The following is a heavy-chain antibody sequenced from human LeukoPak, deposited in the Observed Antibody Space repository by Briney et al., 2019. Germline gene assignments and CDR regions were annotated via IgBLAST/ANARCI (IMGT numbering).Heavy chain of an antibody. Sequence: PGGSLRLSCTASGFTFSRYLMHWVRQAPGKGLVGVSRINGDGTITTYADSVKGRFTVSRDNAKNTLYPQMNSLRAEDTAVYYCASETYYYGSGSYYKGQFWGQGTLVAVSS. V-gene: IGHV3-74*01. D-gene: IGHD3-10*01. CDR3: ASETYYYGSGSYYKGQF. J-gene: IGHJ4*02. CDR1: GFTFSRYL. CDR2: INGDGTIT.